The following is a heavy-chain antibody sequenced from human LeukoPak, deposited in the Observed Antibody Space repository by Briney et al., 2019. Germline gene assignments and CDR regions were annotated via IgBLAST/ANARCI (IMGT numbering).Heavy chain of an antibody. V-gene: IGHV3-23*01. CDR3: AKQWLDQYFQH. CDR1: GFTFSSYA. Sequence: GGSMTLSCAAYGFTFSSYAMSWVRQAQGKGLEWVSAISGSGGSTYYADSVKGRFTISRDNSKNTLYLQMNSLRAEDTAVYYCAKQWLDQYFQHWGQGTLVTVPS. CDR2: ISGSGGST. D-gene: IGHD6-19*01. J-gene: IGHJ1*01.